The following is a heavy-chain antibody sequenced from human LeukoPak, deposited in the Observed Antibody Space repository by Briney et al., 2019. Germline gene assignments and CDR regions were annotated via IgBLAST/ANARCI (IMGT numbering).Heavy chain of an antibody. Sequence: ASVKVSCKASGYTFTSYYLHWVRQAPGQGLEWMGIINPSAGSTSYAQKFQGRVTMTRDTSTSTVYMELSSLSSEDTAVYYCARDLGGDYFDFWGQGTLVTVSS. CDR3: ARDLGGDYFDF. V-gene: IGHV1-46*01. D-gene: IGHD4-17*01. J-gene: IGHJ4*02. CDR2: INPSAGST. CDR1: GYTFTSYY.